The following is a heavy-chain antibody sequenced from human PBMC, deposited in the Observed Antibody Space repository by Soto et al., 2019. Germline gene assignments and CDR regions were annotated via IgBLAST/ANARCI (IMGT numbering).Heavy chain of an antibody. CDR2: INHSGST. CDR3: ARERGVLLWLGELFRFDP. D-gene: IGHD3-10*01. J-gene: IGHJ5*02. V-gene: IGHV4-34*01. Sequence: PSGTLCLTCAVYGGSFSGYYWSGTRQPPGKGLEWIGEINHSGSTNYNPSLKSRVTISVDTSKNQFSLKLSSVTAADTAVYYCARERGVLLWLGELFRFDPWGQETLVTVSS. CDR1: GGSFSGYY.